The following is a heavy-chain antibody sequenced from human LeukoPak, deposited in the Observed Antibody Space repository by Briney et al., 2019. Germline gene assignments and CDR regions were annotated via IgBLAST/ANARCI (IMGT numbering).Heavy chain of an antibody. CDR3: AKDAWWGRENEPFDK. CDR1: GFTFSSYW. J-gene: IGHJ3*02. V-gene: IGHV3-74*01. Sequence: PGGSLRLSCAASGFTFSSYWMHWVRQAPGKGLVWVSRIRTDGTITTYADSVKGRFSISRDNAKNTLYLQMKSLRANDTAVYYCAKDAWWGRENEPFDKWGQGTVVIVSS. D-gene: IGHD2-21*02. CDR2: IRTDGTIT.